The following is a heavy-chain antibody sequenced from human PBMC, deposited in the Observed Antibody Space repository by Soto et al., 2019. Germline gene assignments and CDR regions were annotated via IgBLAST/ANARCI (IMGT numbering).Heavy chain of an antibody. J-gene: IGHJ5*02. CDR1: GGSISSSSYY. CDR2: IYYSGST. Sequence: QLQLQESGPGLVKPSETLSLTCTVSGGSISSSSYYWGWIRQPPGKGLEWIESIYYSGSTYYNPSLKSRVTISVDTSKNQFSLKLSSVTAADTAVYYCARHVCSTNTCYMRGWFAPWGQGIQVTVSS. CDR3: ARHVCSTNTCYMRGWFAP. V-gene: IGHV4-39*01. D-gene: IGHD2-2*02.